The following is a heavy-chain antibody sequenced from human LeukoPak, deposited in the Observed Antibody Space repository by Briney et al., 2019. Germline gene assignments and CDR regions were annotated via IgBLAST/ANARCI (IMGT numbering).Heavy chain of an antibody. V-gene: IGHV3-23*01. D-gene: IGHD1-26*01. Sequence: GGSLRLFCAAFGCTFSRYDMRWVRQAPGKGLEWVSGISGIGGRTQSADSGKGRFTISRDNSRTTLYLQMNSLPAEDTAVYYCAKSRRELMSDDAFDIWGQGTMGTVSS. J-gene: IGHJ3*02. CDR1: GCTFSRYD. CDR2: ISGIGGRT. CDR3: AKSRRELMSDDAFDI.